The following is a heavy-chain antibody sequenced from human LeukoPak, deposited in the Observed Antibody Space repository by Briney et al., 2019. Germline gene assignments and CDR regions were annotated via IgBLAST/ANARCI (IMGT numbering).Heavy chain of an antibody. J-gene: IGHJ4*02. CDR3: ARSHSGWYDDYFDY. CDR2: ISAYNGNT. CDR1: GYTFTSYG. V-gene: IGHV1-18*01. Sequence: ASVKVSCKASGYTFTSYGISWVRQAPGQGLERMGWISAYNGNTNYAQKLQGRVTMTTDTSTSTAYMELRSLRSDDTAVYYCARSHSGWYDDYFDYWGQGTLVTVSS. D-gene: IGHD6-19*01.